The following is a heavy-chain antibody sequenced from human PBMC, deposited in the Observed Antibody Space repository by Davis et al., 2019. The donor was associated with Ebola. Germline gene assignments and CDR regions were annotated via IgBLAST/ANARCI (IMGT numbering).Heavy chain of an antibody. CDR2: INHSGST. J-gene: IGHJ3*02. D-gene: IGHD3-22*01. Sequence: PSETLSLTCAVYGGSFSGYYWSWVRQRPGTGLEWIGEINHSGSTNYNPSLKSRVTISVDTSKNQFSLKLSSVTAADTAVYYCARHYYDSSGYYYELVLGAFDIWGQGTRVTVSS. V-gene: IGHV4-34*01. CDR1: GGSFSGYY. CDR3: ARHYYDSSGYYYELVLGAFDI.